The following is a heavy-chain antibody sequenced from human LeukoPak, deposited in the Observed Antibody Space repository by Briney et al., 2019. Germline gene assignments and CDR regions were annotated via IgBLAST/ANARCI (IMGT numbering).Heavy chain of an antibody. D-gene: IGHD4-17*01. V-gene: IGHV4-34*01. CDR3: ARGASTTVTTFHWFDP. CDR1: GGSFSGYY. CDR2: INHSGST. J-gene: IGHJ5*02. Sequence: SETLSLTCAVYGGSFSGYYWSWIRQPPGKGLEWIEEINHSGSTNYNPSLKSRVTISVDTSKNQFSLKLSSVTAADTAVYYCARGASTTVTTFHWFDPWGQGTLVTVSS.